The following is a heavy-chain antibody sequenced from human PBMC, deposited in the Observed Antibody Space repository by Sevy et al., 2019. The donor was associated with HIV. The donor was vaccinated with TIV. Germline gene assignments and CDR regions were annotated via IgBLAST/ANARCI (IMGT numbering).Heavy chain of an antibody. CDR3: ARYCCSSTGPKTPLSYYFDY. D-gene: IGHD2-2*01. CDR1: GYTFTGYY. CDR2: INSNSGGT. V-gene: IGHV1-2*02. Sequence: ASVKVSCKASGYTFTGYYMHWVRQAPGQGLEWMGWINSNSGGTNYAQKFQGRVTMTRDTSISTAYMELSRLRSDDTAVYYCARYCCSSTGPKTPLSYYFDYWGQGTLVTVSS. J-gene: IGHJ4*02.